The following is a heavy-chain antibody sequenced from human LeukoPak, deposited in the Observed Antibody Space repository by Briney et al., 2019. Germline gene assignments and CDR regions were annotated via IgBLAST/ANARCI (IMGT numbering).Heavy chain of an antibody. CDR2: ISYDGSNK. V-gene: IGHV3-30-3*01. D-gene: IGHD3-16*02. Sequence: GGSLRLSCAASRFTFSNYAMHWVRQAPGKGLEWVAVISYDGSNKYYIDSVKGRATISRDNSKNTLYLQMNSLRAEDTAVFYCARETIVSSSLDYWGQGTQVTVSS. CDR1: RFTFSNYA. CDR3: ARETIVSSSLDY. J-gene: IGHJ4*02.